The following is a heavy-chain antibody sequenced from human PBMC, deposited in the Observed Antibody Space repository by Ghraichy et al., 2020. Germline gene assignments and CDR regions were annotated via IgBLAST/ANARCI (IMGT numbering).Heavy chain of an antibody. CDR1: GGSISSSSYY. Sequence: SETLSLTCTVSGGSISSSSYYWCWIRQPPGKGLELIGSIYYSGSTYYNPSLKSRVTISVDTSKNQFSLKLSSVTAADTAVYYCASRPTVPTFMILEVWGQGCLVTLSS. CDR3: ASRPTVPTFMILEV. V-gene: IGHV4-39*01. CDR2: IYYSGST. D-gene: IGHD4-11*01. J-gene: IGHJ4*02.